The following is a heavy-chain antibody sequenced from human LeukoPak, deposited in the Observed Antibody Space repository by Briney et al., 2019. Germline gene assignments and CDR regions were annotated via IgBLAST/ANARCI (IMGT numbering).Heavy chain of an antibody. D-gene: IGHD6-13*01. CDR3: AKDKYSSTLYYYYGMDV. CDR1: GFTFDDYA. CDR2: ISWNSGSI. J-gene: IGHJ6*02. V-gene: IGHV3-9*01. Sequence: GGSLRLSCAASGFTFDDYAMHWVRQAPGKGLEWVSGISWNSGSIGYADSVKGRFTFSRDNAKNSLYLQMNSLRAEDTALYYCAKDKYSSTLYYYYGMDVWGQGTTVTVSS.